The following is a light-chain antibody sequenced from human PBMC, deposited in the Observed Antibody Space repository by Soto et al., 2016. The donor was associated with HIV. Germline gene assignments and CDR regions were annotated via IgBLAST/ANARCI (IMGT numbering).Light chain of an antibody. CDR2: DDS. CDR3: QVWDASTDLVV. V-gene: IGLV3-21*03. Sequence: SYVLTQPPSLSVAPRKTARITCGGNNAGSKSVQWYQQEPGQAPILVLYDDSDRPSGIPERFSGSNSGDTATLSISRVEAGDEADYYCQVWDASTDLVVFGGGTKLTV. CDR1: NAGSKS. J-gene: IGLJ2*01.